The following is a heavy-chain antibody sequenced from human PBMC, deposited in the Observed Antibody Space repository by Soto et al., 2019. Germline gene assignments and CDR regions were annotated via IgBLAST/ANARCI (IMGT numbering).Heavy chain of an antibody. Sequence: SETLSLTCTVSGGSISSGGYYWSWIRQHPGKGLEWIGYIYYSGSTYYNPSLKSRVTISVDTSKNQFSLKLSSVTAADTAVYYCARDESRGYEDGWFDPWGQGTLVTVSS. D-gene: IGHD5-12*01. V-gene: IGHV4-31*03. CDR1: GGSISSGGYY. J-gene: IGHJ5*02. CDR2: IYYSGST. CDR3: ARDESRGYEDGWFDP.